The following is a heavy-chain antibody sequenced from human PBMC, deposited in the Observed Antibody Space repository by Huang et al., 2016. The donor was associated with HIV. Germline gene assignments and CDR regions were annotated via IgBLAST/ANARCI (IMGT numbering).Heavy chain of an antibody. Sequence: QVQLVQSGAEVTQPGASVKVSCTASGLHFNNYDFNWVRQASGQVLEWMGWMNPKSDNTGYAQKFQGRVTSTRKTSITTAYRELRSLRSEDTAVYYCARARGCLYDSTGYYSRYYFDSWCQGTLVTISS. CDR1: GLHFNNYD. J-gene: IGHJ4*02. V-gene: IGHV1-8*03. CDR3: ARARGCLYDSTGYYSRYYFDS. CDR2: MNPKSDNT. D-gene: IGHD3-22*01.